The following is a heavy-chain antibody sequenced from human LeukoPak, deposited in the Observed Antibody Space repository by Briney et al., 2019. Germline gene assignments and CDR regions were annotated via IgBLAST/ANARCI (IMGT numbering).Heavy chain of an antibody. J-gene: IGHJ4*02. CDR3: ARQKGNFDY. V-gene: IGHV4-39*01. CDR1: GGSISSSGYY. D-gene: IGHD3-10*01. Sequence: KPSETLSLTCTVSGGSISSSGYYWGWIRQPPGKGLEWIGTIYYSGTTYYNPSLKSRVTMSVDTSKNQFSLNLSSVTAADTAVYYCARQKGNFDYWGQGTLVTVSS. CDR2: IYYSGTT.